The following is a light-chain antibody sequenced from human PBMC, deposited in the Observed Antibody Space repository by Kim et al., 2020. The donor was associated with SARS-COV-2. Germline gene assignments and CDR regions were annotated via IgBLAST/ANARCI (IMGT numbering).Light chain of an antibody. J-gene: IGKJ4*01. Sequence: LFPGERAPLSCRASQSVSSSLAWYQQKPGQAPRLLIYDASNRATGIPARFSGSGSGTDFTLTISSLEPEDFAVYYCQQRSNWPLTFGGGTKVDIK. CDR3: QQRSNWPLT. CDR1: QSVSSS. CDR2: DAS. V-gene: IGKV3-11*01.